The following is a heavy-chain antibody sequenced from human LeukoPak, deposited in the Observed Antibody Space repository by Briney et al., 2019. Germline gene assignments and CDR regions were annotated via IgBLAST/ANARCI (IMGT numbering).Heavy chain of an antibody. CDR1: GGSVSSSSYY. J-gene: IGHJ4*02. D-gene: IGHD6-19*01. V-gene: IGHV4-39*01. CDR3: ARRKGGSGLVDY. Sequence: SETLSLTCTVSGGSVSSSSYYWGWIRQPPGKGLEWIGSIYYSGSTYYNPSLKSRVTISVDTSKNQFSLKLSSVTAADTAVYYCARRKGGSGLVDYWGQGTLVTVSS. CDR2: IYYSGST.